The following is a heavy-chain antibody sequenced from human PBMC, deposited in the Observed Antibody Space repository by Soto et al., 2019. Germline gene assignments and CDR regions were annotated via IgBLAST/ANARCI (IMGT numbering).Heavy chain of an antibody. Sequence: SETLSLTCPVSGGSISSSSYYWGWIRQPPGKGLEWIVSIYYSGSTYYNPSLKSRVTISVDTSKNQFSLKLSSVTAAETAVYYCERRPKRSLEWSYFDYWGQGTMVTVSS. CDR1: GGSISSSSYY. V-gene: IGHV4-39*01. CDR3: ERRPKRSLEWSYFDY. D-gene: IGHD3-3*01. CDR2: IYYSGST. J-gene: IGHJ4*02.